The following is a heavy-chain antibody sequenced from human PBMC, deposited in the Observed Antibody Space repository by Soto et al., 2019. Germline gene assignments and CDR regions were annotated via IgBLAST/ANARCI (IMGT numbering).Heavy chain of an antibody. CDR2: IWYDGSNK. CDR3: ANTVNTWVRAFDI. J-gene: IGHJ3*02. Sequence: QVQLVESGGGVVQPGRSLRLSGAASGFTFSSYGMHWVRQAPGKGLEWVAVIWYDGSNKYYADSVKGRFTIARDNSKNTLHLQRNSPRAEDTAVYYCANTVNTWVRAFDIWGQGTLVTVSS. D-gene: IGHD4-17*01. V-gene: IGHV3-33*06. CDR1: GFTFSSYG.